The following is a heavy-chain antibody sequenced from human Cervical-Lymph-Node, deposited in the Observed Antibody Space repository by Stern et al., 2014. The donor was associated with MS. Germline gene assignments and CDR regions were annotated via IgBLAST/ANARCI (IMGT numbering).Heavy chain of an antibody. J-gene: IGHJ4*02. CDR1: GYTFTSYG. V-gene: IGHV1-18*01. Sequence: VQLEESGAEVKKPGASVKVSCKASGYTFTSYGISWVRQAPGQGLEWMGWISAYNGNTNYAQKLQGRVTMTTDTYTSTAYMELRSLRSDDTAVYYCARASSSWPQNPSDYWGQGTLVTVSS. CDR3: ARASSSWPQNPSDY. CDR2: ISAYNGNT. D-gene: IGHD6-13*01.